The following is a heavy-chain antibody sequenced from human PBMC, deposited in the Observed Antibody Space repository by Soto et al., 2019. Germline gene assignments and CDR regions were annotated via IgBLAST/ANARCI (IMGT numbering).Heavy chain of an antibody. V-gene: IGHV1-69*02. CDR2: IIPILGIA. Sequence: QVQLVQSGAEVKKPGSSVKVSCKASGGTFSSYTISWVRQAPGQGLEWMGRIIPILGIANDAQKVQGRVTITANKSTSTAYMELSSLRSEDTAVYYCARVVNDYGDYGAFWFDPWGQGTLVTVSS. CDR1: GGTFSSYT. D-gene: IGHD4-17*01. CDR3: ARVVNDYGDYGAFWFDP. J-gene: IGHJ5*02.